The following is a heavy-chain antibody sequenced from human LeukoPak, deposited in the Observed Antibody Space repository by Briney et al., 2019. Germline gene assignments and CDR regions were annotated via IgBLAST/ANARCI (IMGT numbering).Heavy chain of an antibody. J-gene: IGHJ4*02. V-gene: IGHV4-38-2*01. CDR2: IYHSGST. D-gene: IGHD6-6*01. Sequence: SETLSLTCAVSGYSISSGYYWGWIRQPPGKGLEWIGSIYHSGSTYYNPSLKSRVTISVDTSKNQFSLKLSSVTAADTAVYYCARAAIAASSFDYWGQGTLVTASS. CDR1: GYSISSGYY. CDR3: ARAAIAASSFDY.